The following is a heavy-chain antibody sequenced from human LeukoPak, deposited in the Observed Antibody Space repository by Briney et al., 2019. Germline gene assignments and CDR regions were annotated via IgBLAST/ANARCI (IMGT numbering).Heavy chain of an antibody. Sequence: PEGSLRLSCAVSGFHFSDYSMNWVRQAPGKGLEWISYFDDRSDRKGAATTSYADSVKGRFTISRDAAKNYLILQMNSLTAEDTAVYYCARDDNWGFDYWGQGTLVTVSS. J-gene: IGHJ4*02. CDR3: ARDDNWGFDY. V-gene: IGHV3-48*04. D-gene: IGHD1-1*01. CDR2: FDDRSDRKGAATT. CDR1: GFHFSDYS.